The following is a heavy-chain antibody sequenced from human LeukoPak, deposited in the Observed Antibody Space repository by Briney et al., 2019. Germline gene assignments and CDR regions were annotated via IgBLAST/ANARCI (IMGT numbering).Heavy chain of an antibody. CDR1: GYTLTELS. V-gene: IGHV1-24*01. D-gene: IGHD6-13*01. Sequence: ASVKVSCKASGYTLTELSMHWVRQAPGKGLEWMGGFDPEDGETIYAQKFQGRVTMTEDTSTDTAYMELSSLRSEDTAVYYCATDSSSWPNFDAFDIWGQGTMVTVSS. CDR2: FDPEDGET. J-gene: IGHJ3*02. CDR3: ATDSSSWPNFDAFDI.